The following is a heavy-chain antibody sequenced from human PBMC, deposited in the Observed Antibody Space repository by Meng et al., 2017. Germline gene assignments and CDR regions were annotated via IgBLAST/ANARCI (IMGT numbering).Heavy chain of an antibody. J-gene: IGHJ5*02. CDR2: INSGNGNT. V-gene: IGHV1-3*01. Sequence: RGGRHEPGASVPSSCKSSGYTCTSYVMPWVRHAPGQRLEWMGWINSGNGNTKYSLKFQGRVTITRDTSASTAYMELSSLRSEDTAVYYCARDKLKTFDPWGQGTLVTVSS. CDR1: GYTCTSYV. CDR3: ARDKLKTFDP.